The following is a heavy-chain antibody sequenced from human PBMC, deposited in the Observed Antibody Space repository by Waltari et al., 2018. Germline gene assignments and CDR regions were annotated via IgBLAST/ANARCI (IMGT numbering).Heavy chain of an antibody. V-gene: IGHV4-39*07. CDR2: IYYSGST. D-gene: IGHD6-13*01. CDR3: ARAPQPQQLVPFDY. CDR1: GGAISSSSYY. Sequence: QLQLQESGPGLVKPSETLSLTCTVSGGAISSSSYYWGWIRQPPGKGLEWIGSIYYSGSTYYNPSLKSRVTISVDTSKNQFSLKLSSVTAADTAVYYCARAPQPQQLVPFDYWGQGTLVTVSS. J-gene: IGHJ4*02.